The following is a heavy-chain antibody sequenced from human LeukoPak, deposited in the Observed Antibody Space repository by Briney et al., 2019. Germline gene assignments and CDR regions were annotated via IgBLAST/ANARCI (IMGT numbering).Heavy chain of an antibody. V-gene: IGHV4-34*01. J-gene: IGHJ5*02. CDR3: ARLWMVATWFDA. D-gene: IGHD3-10*01. CDR2: ISHSEGT. Sequence: SETLSLTCGVYGVSLNDHYWSWIRQFPGKGLEWIGEISHSEGTTYNPSLKSRVTISLDASENQFSLKLTSATAADTAVYYCARLWMVATWFDAWGQGVLVTVSS. CDR1: GVSLNDHY.